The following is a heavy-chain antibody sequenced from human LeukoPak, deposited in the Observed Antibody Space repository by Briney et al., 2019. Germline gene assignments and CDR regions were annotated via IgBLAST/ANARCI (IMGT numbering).Heavy chain of an antibody. CDR2: IYTSGST. D-gene: IGHD3-3*01. J-gene: IGHJ5*02. CDR1: GGSISSYY. V-gene: IGHV4-4*07. Sequence: SEILSLTCTVSGGSISSYYWSWIRQPAGKGLEWIGRIYTSGSTNYNPSLKSRVTMSVDTSKNQFSLKLSSVTAADTAVYYCARDKTIFGVVTHYNWFDPWGQGTLVTVSS. CDR3: ARDKTIFGVVTHYNWFDP.